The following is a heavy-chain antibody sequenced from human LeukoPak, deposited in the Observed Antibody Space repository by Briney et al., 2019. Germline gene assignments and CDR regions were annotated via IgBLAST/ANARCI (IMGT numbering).Heavy chain of an antibody. CDR3: ARDPYCSGGSCYPFDY. CDR2: IYHSGST. D-gene: IGHD2-15*01. CDR1: GYSISSGYY. J-gene: IGHJ4*02. V-gene: IGHV4-38-2*02. Sequence: PSETLSLTCAVSGYSISSGYYWGWIRQPLGKGLEWIGSIYHSGSTHYNPPLKSRVTISVDTSKNQFSLKLTSVTAADTAVYYCARDPYCSGGSCYPFDYWGQGTLVTVSS.